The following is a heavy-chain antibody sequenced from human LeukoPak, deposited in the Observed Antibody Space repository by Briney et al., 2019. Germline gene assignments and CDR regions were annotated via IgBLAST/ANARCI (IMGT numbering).Heavy chain of an antibody. CDR1: GGTFSSYA. CDR3: ARGPFLEHEYYFDY. D-gene: IGHD3-3*01. CDR2: IIPIFGTA. J-gene: IGHJ4*02. Sequence: SVKVSCKASGGTFSSYAIRWVRQAHGQGVEWMGGIIPIFGTANYAQKFQGRVRISTEEYRSKDYMEVSSLRSEDTAVYYCARGPFLEHEYYFDYWGQGTLVTVSS. V-gene: IGHV1-69*05.